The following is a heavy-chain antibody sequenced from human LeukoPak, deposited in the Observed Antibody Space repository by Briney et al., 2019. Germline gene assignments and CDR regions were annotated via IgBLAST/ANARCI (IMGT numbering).Heavy chain of an antibody. Sequence: ASVKVSCKASGYTFTSYYMHWVRQAPGQGLEWMGIINPSGGSTSYAQKFQGRVTVTRDTSTSTVYMELSSLRSEDTAVYYSARRGIAAAGTFDYWGQGTLVTVSS. J-gene: IGHJ4*02. CDR2: INPSGGST. D-gene: IGHD6-13*01. V-gene: IGHV1-46*01. CDR3: ARRGIAAAGTFDY. CDR1: GYTFTSYY.